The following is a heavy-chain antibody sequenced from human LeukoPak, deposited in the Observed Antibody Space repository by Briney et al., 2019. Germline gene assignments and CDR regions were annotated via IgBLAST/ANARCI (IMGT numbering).Heavy chain of an antibody. D-gene: IGHD3-3*01. CDR1: GFTLNNYA. CDR2: ISGSGGST. CDR3: AKDPTYYDFWSGYPFPDY. V-gene: IGHV3-23*01. J-gene: IGHJ4*02. Sequence: PGGSLRLSCAASGFTLNNYAMSWVRQAPGKGLEWVSAISGSGGSTYYADSVKGRFAISRDNSKNTLYLQMNSLRAEDTAVYYCAKDPTYYDFWSGYPFPDYWGQGTLVTVSS.